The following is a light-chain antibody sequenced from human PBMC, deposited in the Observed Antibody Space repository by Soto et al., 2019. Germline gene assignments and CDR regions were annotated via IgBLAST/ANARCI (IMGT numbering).Light chain of an antibody. CDR1: QGINNW. V-gene: IGKV1-12*01. J-gene: IGKJ4*01. Sequence: DIQMTQSPSSVSASIGDRVTITCRASQGINNWLAWYQQTPGKAPKLLIYATSTLQSGVPSRFSGSGSGTEFTLTISSLQPEDVATYYCQQANSFPHTVGGGTKVEIK. CDR2: ATS. CDR3: QQANSFPHT.